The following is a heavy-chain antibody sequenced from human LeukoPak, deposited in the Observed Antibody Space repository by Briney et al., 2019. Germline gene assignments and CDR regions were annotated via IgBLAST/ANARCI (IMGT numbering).Heavy chain of an antibody. CDR2: IYPGDSDT. CDR1: GYSFTTYW. V-gene: IGHV5-51*01. J-gene: IGHJ3*01. D-gene: IGHD5/OR15-5a*01. Sequence: GESLKISCKTSGYSFTTYWIDWVRQMPGEGLEWMGIIYPGDSDTTYSPSCQGQVTTSVDKSTSTAYLQWTSLKASDTAMYHCARHQSGXRYDALXVXXQGTMVTXXS. CDR3: ARHQSGXRYDALXV.